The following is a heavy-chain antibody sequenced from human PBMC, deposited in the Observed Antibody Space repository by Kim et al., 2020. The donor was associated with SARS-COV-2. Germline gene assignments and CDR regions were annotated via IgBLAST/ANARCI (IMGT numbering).Heavy chain of an antibody. V-gene: IGHV3-30*01. Sequence: DSVKGRFTISRDNSKNTLYLQANSLRPEDTAVYYCARSSPRGAAAAYYFDHWGQGTLVTVSS. CDR3: ARSSPRGAAAAYYFDH. D-gene: IGHD2-2*01. J-gene: IGHJ4*02.